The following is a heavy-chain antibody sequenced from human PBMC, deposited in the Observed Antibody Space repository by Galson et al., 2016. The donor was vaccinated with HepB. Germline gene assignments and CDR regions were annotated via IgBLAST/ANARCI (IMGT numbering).Heavy chain of an antibody. CDR3: ARDSHQLLLEGDWFDP. Sequence: CQAFGYTLTSYGISWVRQAPGQGLEWMAWISPYNGNTKYAQKFQGRVTVTADTSTSTVYMELRSLRSDDTAVYYCARDSHQLLLEGDWFDPWGHGTLVTVSP. CDR1: GYTLTSYG. CDR2: ISPYNGNT. V-gene: IGHV1-18*01. J-gene: IGHJ5*02. D-gene: IGHD2-2*01.